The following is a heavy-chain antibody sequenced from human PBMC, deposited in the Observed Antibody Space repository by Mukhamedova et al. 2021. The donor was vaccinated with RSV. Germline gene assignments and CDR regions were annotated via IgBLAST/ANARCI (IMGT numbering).Heavy chain of an antibody. Sequence: APGRGLEWMGIINPSGGSTNYAQKFQGRVTMTRDTSTSTLYMEVSSLRSEDTAVYYCARGGISHGVDYWGQGTLVTVSS. CDR3: ARGGISHGVDY. CDR2: INPSGGST. V-gene: IGHV1-46*01. D-gene: IGHD3-16*01. J-gene: IGHJ4*02.